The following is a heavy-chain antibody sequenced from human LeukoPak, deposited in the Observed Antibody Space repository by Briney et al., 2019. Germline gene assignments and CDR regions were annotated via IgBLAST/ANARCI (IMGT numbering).Heavy chain of an antibody. Sequence: GGSLRLSCAASGFTVSSNYMSWVRQAPGKGLEWVSVIYSGGSTYYADSVKGRSTISRDNSKNTLYLQMNSLRAEDTAVYYCARAQGAHLTYYFDYWGQGTLVTVSS. CDR3: ARAQGAHLTYYFDY. CDR1: GFTVSSNY. V-gene: IGHV3-53*01. J-gene: IGHJ4*02. CDR2: IYSGGST.